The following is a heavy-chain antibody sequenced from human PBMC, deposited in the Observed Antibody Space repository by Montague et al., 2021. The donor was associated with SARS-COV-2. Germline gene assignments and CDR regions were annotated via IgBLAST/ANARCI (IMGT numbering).Heavy chain of an antibody. Sequence: SLRLSCAASGFTFSSYWMSLFRQAPGKGLEWVANIKQDGSERYYVDSVKGRFTISRDNAKNSLYLQMNSLRAEDTAVYYCARDRRSFEGLPTLGCFDPWGQGTLVTVSS. CDR2: IKQDGSER. V-gene: IGHV3-7*01. CDR3: ARDRRSFEGLPTLGCFDP. D-gene: IGHD3-3*01. J-gene: IGHJ5*02. CDR1: GFTFSSYW.